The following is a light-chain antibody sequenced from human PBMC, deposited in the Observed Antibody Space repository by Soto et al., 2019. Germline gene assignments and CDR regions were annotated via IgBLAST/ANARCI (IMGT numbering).Light chain of an antibody. V-gene: IGLV2-14*01. CDR2: EVS. CDR1: SSDVGGYNY. Sequence: QCALTQPASVSGSPGQSITISCTGTSSDVGGYNYVSWYQQHPGKAPKLMIYEVSNRPSGVSTRFSGSKSGNTASLTISGLQAEDEADYYCSSYTISTTLVFGTGTKVTVL. CDR3: SSYTISTTLV. J-gene: IGLJ1*01.